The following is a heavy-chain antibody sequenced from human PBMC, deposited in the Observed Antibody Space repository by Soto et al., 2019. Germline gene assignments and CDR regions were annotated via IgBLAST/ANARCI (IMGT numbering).Heavy chain of an antibody. CDR3: AREIAGGWSRYYGMDV. Sequence: QVQLVQSGAEVKKPGASVKVSCKASGYTFTSYGISWVRQATGQGLEWMGWISAYNGNTNYAQKLQGRVTMTTDTSTSTAYMELRSLRSDDTAVYYCAREIAGGWSRYYGMDVWGQGTTVIVSS. V-gene: IGHV1-18*01. CDR2: ISAYNGNT. J-gene: IGHJ6*02. D-gene: IGHD6-13*01. CDR1: GYTFTSYG.